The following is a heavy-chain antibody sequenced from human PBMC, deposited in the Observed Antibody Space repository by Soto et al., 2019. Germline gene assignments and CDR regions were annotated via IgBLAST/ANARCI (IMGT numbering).Heavy chain of an antibody. CDR3: AKAPYCSSTSCYDWALDY. D-gene: IGHD2-2*01. Sequence: ASVKVSCKASGYTFTGYYMHWVRQAPGQGLEWMGWINPNSGGTNYAQKFQGSVTMTRDTSISTAYMELSRLRSDDTAVYYCAKAPYCSSTSCYDWALDYWGQGTLVTVSS. CDR2: INPNSGGT. V-gene: IGHV1-2*04. J-gene: IGHJ4*02. CDR1: GYTFTGYY.